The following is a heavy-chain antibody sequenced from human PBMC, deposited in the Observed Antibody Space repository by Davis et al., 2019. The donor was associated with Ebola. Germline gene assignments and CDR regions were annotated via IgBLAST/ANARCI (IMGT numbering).Heavy chain of an antibody. D-gene: IGHD3-22*01. CDR3: AKALDGYYLGPNFDY. CDR1: GFTFSDYQ. CDR2: ISYDGSNK. J-gene: IGHJ4*02. Sequence: GGSLRLSCAASGFTFSDYQMDWVRQAPGKGLEWVAVISYDGSNKYYADSVKGRFTISRDNSKNTLYLQMNSLRVEDTAVYYCAKALDGYYLGPNFDYWGQGTLVTVSS. V-gene: IGHV3-30*18.